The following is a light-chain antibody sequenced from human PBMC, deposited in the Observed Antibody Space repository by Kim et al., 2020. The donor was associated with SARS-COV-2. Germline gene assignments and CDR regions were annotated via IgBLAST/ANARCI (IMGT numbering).Light chain of an antibody. CDR2: AAS. CDR3: QQYARSPPT. V-gene: IGKV3-20*01. Sequence: CPGEGATRSCRASQSVSSNYLAWYQRKPGQAPRLLIYAASTRATGIPDRFSGSGSGTDFSLTVSRLEPEDFAVYYCQQYARSPPTFGQGTKLEI. CDR1: QSVSSNY. J-gene: IGKJ2*01.